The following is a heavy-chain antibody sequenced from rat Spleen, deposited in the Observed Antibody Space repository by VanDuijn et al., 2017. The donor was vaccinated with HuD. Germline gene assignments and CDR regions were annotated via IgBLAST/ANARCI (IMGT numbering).Heavy chain of an antibody. CDR2: ISSGGST. CDR1: GFSLISNG. V-gene: IGHV2S12*01. J-gene: IGHJ2*01. CDR3: ARSVFDY. Sequence: QVQLKESGPGLVQPSQTLSLTCTVSGFSLISNGVSWVRQPPGKGLEWIAAISSGGSTYYNSALKSRLNISRDTSKSQVLLKMNSLQTEDTAMYFCARSVFDYWGQGVMVTVS.